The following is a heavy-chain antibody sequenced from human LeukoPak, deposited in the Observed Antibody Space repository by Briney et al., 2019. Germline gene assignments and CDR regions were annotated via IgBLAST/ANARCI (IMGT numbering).Heavy chain of an antibody. CDR2: INPSGGST. J-gene: IGHJ6*02. CDR1: GYTFTSYY. V-gene: IGHV1-46*01. CDR3: ASGGSGPNPVYYYGVDV. Sequence: GASVKVSCKASGYTFTSYYMHWVRQAPGQGLEWMGIINPSGGSTSYAQKFQGRVTMTRDTFTSTVYMELSSLRSEDTAVYYCASGGSGPNPVYYYGVDVWGQGTTVTVSS. D-gene: IGHD2-15*01.